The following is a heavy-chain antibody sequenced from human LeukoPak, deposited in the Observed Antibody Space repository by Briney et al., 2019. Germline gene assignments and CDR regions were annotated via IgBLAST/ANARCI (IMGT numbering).Heavy chain of an antibody. D-gene: IGHD1-1*01. Sequence: PGGSLRLSCAASGFTFSTYWMNWYRQAPGKGLEWVGNINQDGSEKYYVDSVKGRFTISRDNAKNSLYLQMNSLRAEDTAVYYCARDRWNDVGHYFDYWGQGTLVTVSS. CDR3: ARDRWNDVGHYFDY. J-gene: IGHJ4*02. CDR2: INQDGSEK. V-gene: IGHV3-7*01. CDR1: GFTFSTYW.